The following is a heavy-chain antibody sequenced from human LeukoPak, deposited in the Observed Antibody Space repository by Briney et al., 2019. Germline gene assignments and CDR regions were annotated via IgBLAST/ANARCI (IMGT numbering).Heavy chain of an antibody. J-gene: IGHJ6*02. CDR3: ARGRPDYYGSGTFYPYFYGLDV. Sequence: GGSLRPSCAASGFTFSSYSMNWVRQAPGKGLEWVSSISSSSSTIYYADSVKGRFTISRDNAKNSLYLQMNSLRADDTAVYYCARGRPDYYGSGTFYPYFYGLDVWGQGTSVTVSS. V-gene: IGHV3-48*04. D-gene: IGHD3-10*01. CDR2: ISSSSSTI. CDR1: GFTFSSYS.